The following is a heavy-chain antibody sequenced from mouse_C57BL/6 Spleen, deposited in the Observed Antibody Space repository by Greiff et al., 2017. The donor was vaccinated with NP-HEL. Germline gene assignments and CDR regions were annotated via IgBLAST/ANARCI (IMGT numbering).Heavy chain of an antibody. CDR1: GYTFTDYN. Sequence: VQLQQSGPELVKPGASVKMSCKASGYTFTDYNMHWVKQSHGKSLEWIGYINPNNGGTSYNQKFKGKATLTVNKSSSTAYMELRSLTSEDSAVYYCARSRVNGSGPYWYFDVWGTGTTVTVSS. D-gene: IGHD1-1*01. CDR3: ARSRVNGSGPYWYFDV. CDR2: INPNNGGT. J-gene: IGHJ1*03. V-gene: IGHV1-22*01.